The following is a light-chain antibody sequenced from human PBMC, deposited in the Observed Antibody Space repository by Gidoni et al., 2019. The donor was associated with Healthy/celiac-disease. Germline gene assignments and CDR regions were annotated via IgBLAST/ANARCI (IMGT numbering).Light chain of an antibody. CDR1: QSISSY. CDR3: QQSYTNSALT. J-gene: IGKJ4*01. V-gene: IGKV1-39*01. Sequence: DIQMTQSPSSLSASVGDRVTITCRASQSISSYLNWYQQKPGKAPKLLIYAASSLQSGVPSRFSGSGSGTDFTLTISSLQPEDFATYYCQQSYTNSALTLGGGTKVEIK. CDR2: AAS.